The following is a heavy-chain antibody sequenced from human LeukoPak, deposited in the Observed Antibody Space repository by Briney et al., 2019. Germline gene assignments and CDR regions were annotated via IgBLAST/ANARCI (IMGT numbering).Heavy chain of an antibody. CDR3: ASSGSSTRFDY. J-gene: IGHJ4*02. CDR1: GYSFTNYW. V-gene: IGHV5-51*01. D-gene: IGHD2-15*01. Sequence: GESLKISCQGSGYSFTNYWIAWVRQMPGKGLEWMGIIYPGDSDTRYSPSFQGQVTISADKSISTAYLQWSSLKASDTAMFYCASSGSSTRFDYWGQGTQVTVSS. CDR2: IYPGDSDT.